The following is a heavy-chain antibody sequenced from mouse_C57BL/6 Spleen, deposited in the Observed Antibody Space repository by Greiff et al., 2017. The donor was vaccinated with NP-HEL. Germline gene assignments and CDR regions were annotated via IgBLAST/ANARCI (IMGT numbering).Heavy chain of an antibody. Sequence: QVQLKESGPELVKPGASVKLSCKASGYTFTSYDITWVKQRPGQGLEWIGWIYPRDGSTKYNEKFKGKATLTVDTSSSTAYMELHSLTSEDSAVYFCARGAYGIFDYWGQGTTLTVSS. CDR1: GYTFTSYD. CDR2: IYPRDGST. CDR3: ARGAYGIFDY. V-gene: IGHV1-85*01. J-gene: IGHJ2*01. D-gene: IGHD2-1*01.